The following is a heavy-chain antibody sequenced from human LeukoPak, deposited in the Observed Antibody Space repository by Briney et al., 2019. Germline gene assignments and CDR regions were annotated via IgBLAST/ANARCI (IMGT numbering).Heavy chain of an antibody. V-gene: IGHV4-4*08. CDR2: IYSNEAT. J-gene: IGHJ3*02. Sequence: SETLSLTCTVSGGSIKGYHWSWIRQPPGKGLEWIGYIYSNEATKYKPSLKSRVTISADTSKNQFSLKLTSVSAADTAIYYCARRNDFHIWGQGTMVTVSS. CDR1: GGSIKGYH. CDR3: ARRNDFHI.